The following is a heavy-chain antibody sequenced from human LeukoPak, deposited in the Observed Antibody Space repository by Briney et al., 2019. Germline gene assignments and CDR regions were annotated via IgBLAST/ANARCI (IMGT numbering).Heavy chain of an antibody. V-gene: IGHV3-23*01. CDR1: GFSFSSYA. D-gene: IGHD3-10*01. CDR2: ISGSGGST. Sequence: SGGSLRLSCAASGFSFSSYAMSWVRQAPGKGLEWVSAISGSGGSTCYADSVKGRFTISRDNSKSTLYLQMNSLRAEDTAVYYCARDRGGKYPFDYWGQGTLVTVSS. CDR3: ARDRGGKYPFDY. J-gene: IGHJ4*02.